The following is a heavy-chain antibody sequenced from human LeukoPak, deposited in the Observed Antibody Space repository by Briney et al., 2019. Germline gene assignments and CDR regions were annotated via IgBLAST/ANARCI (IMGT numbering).Heavy chain of an antibody. CDR3: AKNIHNDYVWGNYRTFDY. D-gene: IGHD3-16*02. CDR1: GFTFSSYG. J-gene: IGHJ4*02. V-gene: IGHV3-30*18. Sequence: PGGSLRLSCAASGFTFSSYGMHWVRQAPGKGLEWVAVISYDGSNKYYADSVKGRFTISRDNSKNTLYLQMNSLRAEDTAVYYCAKNIHNDYVWGNYRTFDYWGQGTLVTVSS. CDR2: ISYDGSNK.